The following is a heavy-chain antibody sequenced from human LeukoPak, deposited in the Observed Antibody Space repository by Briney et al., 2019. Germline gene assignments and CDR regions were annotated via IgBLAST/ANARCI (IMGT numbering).Heavy chain of an antibody. D-gene: IGHD3-22*01. V-gene: IGHV3-21*01. J-gene: IGHJ4*02. CDR3: ARTGWPYYYDSSGYRYFDY. Sequence: GGSLRLSCEASGFTFSSYSMNWVRQAPGKGLEWVSSISSSSSYIYYADSVKGRFTISRDNAKNSLYLQMNSLRAEDTAVYYCARTGWPYYYDSSGYRYFDYWGQGTLVTVSS. CDR1: GFTFSSYS. CDR2: ISSSSSYI.